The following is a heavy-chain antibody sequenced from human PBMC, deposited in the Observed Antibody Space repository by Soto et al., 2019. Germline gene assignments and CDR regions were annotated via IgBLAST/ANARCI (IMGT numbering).Heavy chain of an antibody. Sequence: GGSLRLSCAASGFTFSSYAMSWVRQAPGKGLEWVSAISGSGGSTYYADSVKGRFTISRDKSKNTLYLQMNSLRAEDTAVYYCAKREGFGSWRWIQLWDTPLRLGENLEWGGYYFDYWGQGTLVTVSS. CDR3: AKREGFGSWRWIQLWDTPLRLGENLEWGGYYFDY. CDR2: ISGSGGST. CDR1: GFTFSSYA. D-gene: IGHD5-18*01. V-gene: IGHV3-23*01. J-gene: IGHJ4*02.